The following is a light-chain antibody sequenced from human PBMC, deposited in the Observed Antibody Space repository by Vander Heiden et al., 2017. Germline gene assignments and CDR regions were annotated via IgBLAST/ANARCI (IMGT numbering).Light chain of an antibody. CDR3: QQYNDYPVT. CDR2: RAS. CDR1: QSISSW. V-gene: IGKV1-5*03. Sequence: TQSPSTLYASVGDRGTITCRACQSISSWMAWYQQKPGKAPNLLIYRASTLESGVPSRFSGSGSGTEFSLTVSSLQPDDFATYYCQQYNDYPVTFGQGTKVEIK. J-gene: IGKJ1*01.